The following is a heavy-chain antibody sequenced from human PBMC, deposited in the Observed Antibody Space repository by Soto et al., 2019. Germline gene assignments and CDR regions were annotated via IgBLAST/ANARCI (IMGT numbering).Heavy chain of an antibody. V-gene: IGHV1-69*13. J-gene: IGHJ3*02. Sequence: SVKVSCKASGGTFSSYAISWVRQAPGQGLEWMGGIIPIFGTANYAQKFRGRVTITADESTSTAYMELSSLRSEDTAVYYCASFSPAYYYDSSGYSNDAFDIWGQGTMVTVSS. D-gene: IGHD3-22*01. CDR1: GGTFSSYA. CDR3: ASFSPAYYYDSSGYSNDAFDI. CDR2: IIPIFGTA.